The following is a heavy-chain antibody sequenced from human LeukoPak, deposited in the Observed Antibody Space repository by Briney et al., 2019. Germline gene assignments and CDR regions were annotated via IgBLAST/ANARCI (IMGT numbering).Heavy chain of an antibody. J-gene: IGHJ4*02. V-gene: IGHV1-2*02. CDR1: GYTFSGTGWY. Sequence: ASVKVSCKASGYTFSGTGWYLYWLRQAPGQGLECMGWIHPNNGDTAYAQKFEGRVAMTRDTSISAAYMELRRLRPDDTAVYFCARDGPAQMVDLDYWGQGTLVTVSS. D-gene: IGHD3-10*01. CDR2: IHPNNGDT. CDR3: ARDGPAQMVDLDY.